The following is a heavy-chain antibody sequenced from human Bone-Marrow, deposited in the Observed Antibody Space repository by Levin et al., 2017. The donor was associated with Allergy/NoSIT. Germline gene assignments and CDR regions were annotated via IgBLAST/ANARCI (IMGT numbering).Heavy chain of an antibody. Sequence: ASVKVSCKASGYAFNSYAITWVRQAPGQGLEWMGWISTYNGNTNYAQKLQDRVTMTTDTSTNTAYMELRSLRSDDTAVYYCARYGGSTPDWYLDLWGRGTLVTVSS. CDR2: ISTYNGNT. J-gene: IGHJ2*01. CDR1: GYAFNSYA. V-gene: IGHV1-18*01. D-gene: IGHD3-16*01. CDR3: ARYGGSTPDWYLDL.